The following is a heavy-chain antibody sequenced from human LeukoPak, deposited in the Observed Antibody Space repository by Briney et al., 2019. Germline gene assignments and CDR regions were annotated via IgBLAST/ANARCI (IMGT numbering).Heavy chain of an antibody. Sequence: PSETLSLTCTVSGVSISSSNSYWGWIRQPPGKGLEWIGYIYYSGSTNYNPSLKSRVTISVDTSKNQFSLKLSSVTAADTAVYYCARGRRWAAAAILYWGQGTLVTVSS. CDR3: ARGRRWAAAAILY. CDR1: GVSISSSNSY. J-gene: IGHJ4*02. V-gene: IGHV4-61*05. CDR2: IYYSGST. D-gene: IGHD6-13*01.